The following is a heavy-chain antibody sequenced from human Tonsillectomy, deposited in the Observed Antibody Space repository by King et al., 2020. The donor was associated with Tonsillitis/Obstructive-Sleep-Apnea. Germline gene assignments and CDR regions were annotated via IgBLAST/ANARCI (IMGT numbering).Heavy chain of an antibody. CDR2: IYYDGTT. J-gene: IGHJ6*03. D-gene: IGHD4-11*01. Sequence: QLQESGPGLVKPSETLSLTCTVSGGSTGSSSYYWGWIRQSPGKGLEWIGSIYYDGTTYYNPSLKSRVTISVDTSKNQFSLGPASVTAADTAVYYCARHVDYTKSSYYCMDVWGKGTTVTVSS. CDR3: ARHVDYTKSSYYCMDV. V-gene: IGHV4-39*01. CDR1: GGSTGSSSYY.